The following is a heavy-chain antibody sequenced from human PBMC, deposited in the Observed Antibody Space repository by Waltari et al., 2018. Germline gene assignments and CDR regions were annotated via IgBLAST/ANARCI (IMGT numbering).Heavy chain of an antibody. CDR2: INPSGDGA. V-gene: IGHV1-46*01. CDR1: GYSFTRYY. Sequence: QAQLVQSGAEVRKPGASVNVSCKTSGYSFTRYYMYWVRKAPRQGLEWMGQINPSGDGASYAQKFQGRFSMTKDTSTSTLYMELTSLRSEDTAVYYCARDSGTYGPDYWGQGSLVTVSS. CDR3: ARDSGTYGPDY. D-gene: IGHD1-26*01. J-gene: IGHJ4*02.